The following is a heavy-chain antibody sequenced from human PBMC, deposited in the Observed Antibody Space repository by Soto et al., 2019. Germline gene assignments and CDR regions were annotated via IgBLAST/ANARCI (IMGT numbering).Heavy chain of an antibody. Sequence: QVQLVQSGAEVKKPGSSLKVSCKASGGTFSSHTISWVRLAPGQGLEWMGRTIPILGITNYAQNFQGRVTLTADKSTDTASMELSSLRSEDTAVYYCGISRYDSNFYYYGTDVWGQGTTVTVSS. CDR3: GISRYDSNFYYYGTDV. V-gene: IGHV1-69*02. CDR2: TIPILGIT. D-gene: IGHD3-22*01. CDR1: GGTFSSHT. J-gene: IGHJ6*02.